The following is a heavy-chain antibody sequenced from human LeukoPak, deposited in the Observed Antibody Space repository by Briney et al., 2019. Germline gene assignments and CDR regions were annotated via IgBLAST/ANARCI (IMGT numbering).Heavy chain of an antibody. CDR1: GLTVSSNY. CDR3: ARERADDAFDI. V-gene: IGHV3-53*01. Sequence: GGSLRLSCAASGLTVSSNYMSWVRQAPGKGLEWVSLIYSGGSTHYADSVKGRFTISRDISKNTLYLQMNSLRAEDTAVYYCARERADDAFDILGQGTMVTVSS. J-gene: IGHJ3*02. CDR2: IYSGGST.